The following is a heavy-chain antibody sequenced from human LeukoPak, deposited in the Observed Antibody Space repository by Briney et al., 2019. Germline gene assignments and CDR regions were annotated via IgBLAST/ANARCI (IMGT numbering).Heavy chain of an antibody. D-gene: IGHD2-8*02. CDR2: IYYSGST. CDR3: AQQGLGGVGAFDI. J-gene: IGHJ3*02. V-gene: IGHV4-39*01. Sequence: VKPSETLSLTCTVSGGSISSSSYYWGWIRQPPGKGLEWIGSIYYSGSTYYNPSLKSRVTISVDTSKNQVSLKLSSVTAADTAVYYCAQQGLGGVGAFDIWGQGTMVTVSS. CDR1: GGSISSSSYY.